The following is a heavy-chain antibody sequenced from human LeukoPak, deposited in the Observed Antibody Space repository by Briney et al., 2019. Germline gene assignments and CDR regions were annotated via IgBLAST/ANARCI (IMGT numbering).Heavy chain of an antibody. CDR1: GYTFTSYD. V-gene: IGHV1-8*01. CDR2: INPNSGHT. D-gene: IGHD6-13*01. CDR3: ARGNRLYSSSWSSLPFDI. Sequence: GASVKVSCKASGYTFTSYDINWVRQATGQGLEWMGWINPNSGHTGYAQKFQGRVTMTRNTSISTAYMDLSSLRSGDTAVYYCARGNRLYSSSWSSLPFDIWGQGTMVTVSS. J-gene: IGHJ3*02.